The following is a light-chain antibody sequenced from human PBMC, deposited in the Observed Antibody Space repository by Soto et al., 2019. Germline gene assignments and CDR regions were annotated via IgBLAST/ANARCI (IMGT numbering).Light chain of an antibody. CDR1: QGISSY. J-gene: IGKJ1*01. V-gene: IGKV1-9*01. CDR3: QQLNSYPRT. Sequence: DIQMTQSPSSLSASVGYRVTITCRASQGISSYLAWYQQKPGXAPXLLIYAASTLQSGVPSRFSGSGSGTEFTLTISSLQPEDFATYYCQQLNSYPRTFGQGTKV. CDR2: AAS.